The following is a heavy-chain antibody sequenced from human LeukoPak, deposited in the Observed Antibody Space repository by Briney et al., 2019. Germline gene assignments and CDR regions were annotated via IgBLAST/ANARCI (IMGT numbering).Heavy chain of an antibody. CDR1: GFTFSTFA. J-gene: IGHJ3*02. CDR3: AKDWLLAARWGPDAFDI. Sequence: GGSLRLSCEASGFTFSTFAMIWVRQPPGKGLEWVSSIFPSGGEIHYADSVRGRFTISRDNSKSTLSLQMNSLRAEDTAVYYCAKDWLLAARWGPDAFDIWGQGTMVTVSS. D-gene: IGHD6-6*01. V-gene: IGHV3-23*01. CDR2: IFPSGGEI.